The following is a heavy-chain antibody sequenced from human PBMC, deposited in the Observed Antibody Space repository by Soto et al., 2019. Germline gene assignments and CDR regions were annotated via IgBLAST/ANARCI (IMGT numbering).Heavy chain of an antibody. J-gene: IGHJ6*02. D-gene: IGHD3-10*01. Sequence: PGESLKISCKGSGYSFTSYWISWVRQMPGKGLEWMGRIDPSDSYTNYSPSFQGHVTISADKSISTAYLQWSSLKASDTAMYYCARLVITIVRGVDYYYYGIDVWSQGTTVTVSS. CDR3: ARLVITIVRGVDYYYYGIDV. CDR1: GYSFTSYW. V-gene: IGHV5-10-1*01. CDR2: IDPSDSYT.